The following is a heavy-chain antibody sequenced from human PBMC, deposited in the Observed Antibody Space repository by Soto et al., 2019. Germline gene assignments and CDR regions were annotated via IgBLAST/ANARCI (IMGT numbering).Heavy chain of an antibody. Sequence: EVQLVESGGGVVQPGGSLRLSCAASGFSFSSYWMHWVRQVPGQGLVWVSRMNSDGSTTTYADSVKGRFTISRDNAKNTLYLQMNSLRVDDTAVYYCASVFTGSYDWFDPWGQGTLVTVSS. D-gene: IGHD1-26*01. CDR2: MNSDGSTT. V-gene: IGHV3-74*01. CDR1: GFSFSSYW. J-gene: IGHJ5*02. CDR3: ASVFTGSYDWFDP.